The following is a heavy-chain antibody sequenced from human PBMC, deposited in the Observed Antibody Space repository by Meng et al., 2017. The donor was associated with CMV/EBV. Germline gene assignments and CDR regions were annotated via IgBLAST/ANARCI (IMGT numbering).Heavy chain of an antibody. CDR2: IYYSGST. J-gene: IGHJ5*02. CDR1: GGSISSSSYY. CDR3: ARQVSWFDP. Sequence: LTCTVSGGSISSSSYYWDWIRQPPGKGLEWIGSIYYSGSTYYNPSLKSRVTISVDTSKNQFSLKLSSVTAADTAVYYCARQVSWFDPWGQGTLVTVSS. V-gene: IGHV4-39*01.